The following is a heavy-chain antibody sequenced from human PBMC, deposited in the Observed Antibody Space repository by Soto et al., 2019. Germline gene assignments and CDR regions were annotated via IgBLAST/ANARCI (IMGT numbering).Heavy chain of an antibody. CDR1: GITFSTAW. J-gene: IGHJ3*02. D-gene: IGHD6-13*01. V-gene: IGHV3-15*01. Sequence: GGSLRLSCEASGITFSTAWMNWVRQAPGKGLEYIGRIRSKSDGGTTEYTAPVEGRFTISRDDSKNTMYLQMSGLRTEDTAVYYCTTTRPGTNVFDNWGQGTLVTVSS. CDR3: TTTRPGTNVFDN. CDR2: IRSKSDGGTT.